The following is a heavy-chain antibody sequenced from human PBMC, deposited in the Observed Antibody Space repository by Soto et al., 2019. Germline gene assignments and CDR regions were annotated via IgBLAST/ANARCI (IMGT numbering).Heavy chain of an antibody. J-gene: IGHJ5*02. CDR2: IYHSGST. V-gene: IGHV4-30-2*01. Sequence: TLSLTCAVSGGSISRGGYSWSWIRQPPGKGLEWIGYIYHSGSTYYNPSLKSRVTISVDRSKNQFSLKLSSVTAADTAVYYCARSVFPWGQGTLVTVSS. CDR3: ARSVFP. CDR1: GGSISRGGYS.